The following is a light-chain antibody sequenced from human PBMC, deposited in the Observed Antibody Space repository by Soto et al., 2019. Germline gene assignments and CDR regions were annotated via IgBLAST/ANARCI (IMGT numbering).Light chain of an antibody. Sequence: EIVMTQSPATLSVSPGERATLSCRASQDININLAWYQQKAGQAPRLLIYSASTRAAGIPARFSGTGSETDFTLTIDSLQSEDFAVYYCQQYDNWPPYTFGQGTRLEN. CDR1: QDININ. CDR3: QQYDNWPPYT. V-gene: IGKV3-15*01. J-gene: IGKJ5*01. CDR2: SAS.